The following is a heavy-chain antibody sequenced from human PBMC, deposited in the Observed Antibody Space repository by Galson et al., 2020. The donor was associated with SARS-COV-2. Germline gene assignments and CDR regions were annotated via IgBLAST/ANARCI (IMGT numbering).Heavy chain of an antibody. CDR3: VRGSGSYEF. J-gene: IGHJ4*02. Sequence: QAGGSLRLSCAASGFTFSSYAMSWVRQAPGKGLAWVSVMSWSVGSTYYADSVKGRFTISRDNSKNTLFLQMNSLRAEDTAVYYCVRGSGSYEFWGQGTLVTVSS. D-gene: IGHD3-10*01. V-gene: IGHV3-23*01. CDR1: GFTFSSYA. CDR2: MSWSVGST.